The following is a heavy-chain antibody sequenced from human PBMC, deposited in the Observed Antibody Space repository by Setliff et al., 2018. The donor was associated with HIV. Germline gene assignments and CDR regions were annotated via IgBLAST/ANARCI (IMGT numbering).Heavy chain of an antibody. CDR3: ATAKEHWLSEGGFDY. CDR1: GYTLSELT. D-gene: IGHD6-19*01. Sequence: KVSCKVSGYTLSELTMHWVRQAPGKGLEWMGRFDPEDGDTLYAQRLQGRVIMTEDSSTDTAYMELSSLTSDDTAVYYCATAKEHWLSEGGFDYWGQGTLVTVSS. V-gene: IGHV1-24*01. J-gene: IGHJ4*02. CDR2: FDPEDGDT.